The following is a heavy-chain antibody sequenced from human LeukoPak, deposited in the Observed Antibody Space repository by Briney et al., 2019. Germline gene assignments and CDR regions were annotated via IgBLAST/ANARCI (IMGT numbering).Heavy chain of an antibody. CDR2: ISYDGSNK. D-gene: IGHD6-13*01. CDR3: AREPPAALYSSSVHFDY. Sequence: GGSLRLSCAASGFTFSSYAMHWVRQAPGKGLEWVAVISYDGSNKYYADSVKGRFTISRDNSKNTLYLQMNSLRAEDTAVYYCAREPPAALYSSSVHFDYWGQGTLVTVSS. V-gene: IGHV3-30*04. J-gene: IGHJ4*02. CDR1: GFTFSSYA.